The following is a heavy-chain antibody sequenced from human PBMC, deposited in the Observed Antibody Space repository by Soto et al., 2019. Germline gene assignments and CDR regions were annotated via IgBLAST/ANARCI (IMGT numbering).Heavy chain of an antibody. D-gene: IGHD3-22*01. CDR2: IYYSGST. J-gene: IGHJ4*02. V-gene: IGHV4-59*01. Sequence: SETLSLTCTVSGGSISSYYWSWIRQPPGKGLEWIGYIYYSGSTNYNPSLKSRVTISVDRSKNQFSLKLSSVTAADTAVYYCARTKYYDSSEGLDYWGRGTLVTVS. CDR1: GGSISSYY. CDR3: ARTKYYDSSEGLDY.